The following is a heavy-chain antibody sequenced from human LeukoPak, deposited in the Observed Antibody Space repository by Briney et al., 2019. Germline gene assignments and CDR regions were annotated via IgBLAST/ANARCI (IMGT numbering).Heavy chain of an antibody. CDR3: ARQDPNFSRGVVTFDY. J-gene: IGHJ4*02. CDR2: IYYSGIT. V-gene: IGHV4-38-2*02. Sequence: VPPSETLSLTCTVSGYSISSTYYWGWIRQPPGKGLEWIGSIYYSGITYYNPSLKSRVTISVDTSKNQFSLKLSSVTAADTAVYYCARQDPNFSRGVVTFDYWAREPWSPSPQ. D-gene: IGHD3-3*01. CDR1: GYSISSTYY.